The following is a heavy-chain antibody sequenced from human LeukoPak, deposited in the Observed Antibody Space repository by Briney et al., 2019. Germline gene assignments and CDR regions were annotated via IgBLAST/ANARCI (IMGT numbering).Heavy chain of an antibody. CDR1: GGSFSGYY. Sequence: SETLSLTCAVYGGSFSGYYWSWIRQPPGKGLEWIGEINHSGSTNYNPSLKSRVTISVDTSKNQFSLRLTSVTAADTAVYYCASPSGRFTAADYWGQGTLVTVSS. CDR2: INHSGST. J-gene: IGHJ4*02. CDR3: ASPSGRFTAADY. V-gene: IGHV4-34*01. D-gene: IGHD3-10*01.